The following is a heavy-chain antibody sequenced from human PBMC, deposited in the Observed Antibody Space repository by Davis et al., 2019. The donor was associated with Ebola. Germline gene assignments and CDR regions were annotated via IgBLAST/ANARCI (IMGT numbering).Heavy chain of an antibody. CDR2: ISYDGSNK. CDR1: GFTFSSYA. J-gene: IGHJ4*02. V-gene: IGHV3-30-3*01. Sequence: GESLKISCAASGFTFSSYAMHWVRQAPGKGLEWVSFISYDGSNKYYADSVKGRFTISRDNAKNSLYLQMNSLRAEDTALYYCARLEDSGWSHDYWGQGTLVTVSS. CDR3: ARLEDSGWSHDY. D-gene: IGHD6-19*01.